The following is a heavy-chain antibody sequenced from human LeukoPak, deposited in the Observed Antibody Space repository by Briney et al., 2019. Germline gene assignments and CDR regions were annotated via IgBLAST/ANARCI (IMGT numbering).Heavy chain of an antibody. D-gene: IGHD4-17*01. CDR1: GGSISSSSYY. Sequence: PWETLSLTCTVSGGSISSSSYYWGWIRQPPGKGLEWIGSIDYSGSTYYNPSLKSRATISVDTSKNQFSLKLSSVTAADTAVYYCARGYYLDYWGQGTQFDYWGQGTLVTVSS. J-gene: IGHJ4*02. CDR2: IDYSGST. CDR3: ARGYYLDYWGQGTQFDY. V-gene: IGHV4-39*01.